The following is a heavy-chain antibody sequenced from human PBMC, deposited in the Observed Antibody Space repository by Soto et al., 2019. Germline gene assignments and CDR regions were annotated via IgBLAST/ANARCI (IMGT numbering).Heavy chain of an antibody. J-gene: IGHJ5*02. CDR3: ARHRSGRYQLLKYNWFDP. CDR1: GGSISSSSYY. V-gene: IGHV4-39*01. D-gene: IGHD2-2*01. CDR2: IYYSGST. Sequence: QLQLQESGPGLVKPSETLSLTCTVSGGSISSSSYYWGWIRQPPGKGLEWIGSIYYSGSTYYTPPLKRRVTLPVATYKYQFSLKLRSVTAADPAVYYCARHRSGRYQLLKYNWFDPWGQGTLVTVSS.